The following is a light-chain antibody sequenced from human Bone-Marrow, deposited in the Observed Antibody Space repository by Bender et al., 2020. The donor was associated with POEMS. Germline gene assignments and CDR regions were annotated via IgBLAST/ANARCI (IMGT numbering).Light chain of an antibody. Sequence: QSALTQPASVSGSPGQSVTISCTGTSSDVGAHDFVSWYQQYPGKVPKVVIFDVRVRPSGVSGRFSGSKSGNTASLTISGLQAADEADYYCCSYEPGSTFAVFGGGTQLTVL. V-gene: IGLV2-14*03. CDR3: CSYEPGSTFAV. CDR2: DVR. J-gene: IGLJ7*01. CDR1: SSDVGAHDF.